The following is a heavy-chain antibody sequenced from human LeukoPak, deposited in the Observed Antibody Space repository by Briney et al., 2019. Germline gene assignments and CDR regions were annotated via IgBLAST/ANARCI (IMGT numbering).Heavy chain of an antibody. CDR1: GGSISGYY. Sequence: SETLSLTCTVSGGSISGYYWSWFRQPPGKGLEWIGYFFNSGSTNYNPSLKSRVTISVDTSKNHFSLRLSSVTAADAAVYYCARAGPIINGYNPGLFDYWGQGTLVTVSS. D-gene: IGHD5-24*01. CDR2: FFNSGST. CDR3: ARAGPIINGYNPGLFDY. V-gene: IGHV4-59*01. J-gene: IGHJ4*02.